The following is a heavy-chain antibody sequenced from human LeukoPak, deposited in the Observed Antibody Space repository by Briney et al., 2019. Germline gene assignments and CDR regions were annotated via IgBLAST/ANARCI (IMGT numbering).Heavy chain of an antibody. CDR3: ARDGSGYDSRDSGWKLDY. CDR2: ISGSGGST. Sequence: GGSLRLSCAASGFTFISYAMSWVRQAPVKGLEWVSIISGSGGSTYYADSVKGRFTISRDNSKNTLYLQMNSLRAEDTAVYYCARDGSGYDSRDSGWKLDYWGQGTLVTVSS. J-gene: IGHJ4*02. V-gene: IGHV3-23*01. D-gene: IGHD5-12*01. CDR1: GFTFISYA.